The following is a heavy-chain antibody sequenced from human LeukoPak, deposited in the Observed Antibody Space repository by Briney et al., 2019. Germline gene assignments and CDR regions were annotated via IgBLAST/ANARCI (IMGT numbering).Heavy chain of an antibody. CDR3: ARDQEWMTNNWFDP. CDR1: GYTFTSYG. Sequence: ASVKVSCKASGYTFTSYGISWVRQAPGQGLEWMGWISAYNGNTNYAQKLQGRVTMTTDTSTSTAYMELRSLRSDDTAVYYCARDQEWMTNNWFDPWGQGTLVTVSS. CDR2: ISAYNGNT. V-gene: IGHV1-18*01. J-gene: IGHJ5*02. D-gene: IGHD3-3*01.